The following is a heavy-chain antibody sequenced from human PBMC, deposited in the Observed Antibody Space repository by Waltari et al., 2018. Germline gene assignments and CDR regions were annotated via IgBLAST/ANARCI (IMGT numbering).Heavy chain of an antibody. CDR1: GFSFHSYT. J-gene: IGHJ6*03. Sequence: EVQLVESGGGLVTPGESLRLSCVASGFSFHSYTMNWVRQAQGKGLEWDSSIGANGDYIYYADSVKGRFTTSRDNARNSLFLQMTSLRVEDTAIYFCASHFEDYYYYMDVWGKGTTVTVSS. CDR3: ASHFEDYYYYMDV. V-gene: IGHV3-21*01. CDR2: IGANGDYI.